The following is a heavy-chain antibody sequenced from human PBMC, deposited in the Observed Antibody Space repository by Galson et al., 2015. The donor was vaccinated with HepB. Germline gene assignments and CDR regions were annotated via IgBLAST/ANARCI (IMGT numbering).Heavy chain of an antibody. Sequence: ETLSLTCAVYGGSFSGYYWSWIRQPPGKGLEWIGEINHSGSTNYNPSLKSRVTISVDTSKNQFSLKLSYVTAADTAVYYCATSKPFRGGWFDPWGQGTLVTVSS. D-gene: IGHD2-15*01. CDR3: ATSKPFRGGWFDP. CDR2: INHSGST. CDR1: GGSFSGYY. V-gene: IGHV4-34*01. J-gene: IGHJ5*02.